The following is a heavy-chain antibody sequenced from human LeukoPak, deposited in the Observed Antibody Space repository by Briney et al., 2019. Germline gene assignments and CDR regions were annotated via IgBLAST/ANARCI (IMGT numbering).Heavy chain of an antibody. CDR1: GGSISSYY. CDR2: IYYSGST. J-gene: IGHJ6*02. V-gene: IGHV4-59*01. Sequence: PSETPSLTCTVSGGSISSYYWSWIRQPPGKGLEWIGYIYYSGSTNYNPSLKSRVTISVDTSKNQFSLKLSSVTAADTAVYYCARGCMVRGVTYYYYYGMDVWGQGTTVTVSS. CDR3: ARGCMVRGVTYYYYYGMDV. D-gene: IGHD3-10*01.